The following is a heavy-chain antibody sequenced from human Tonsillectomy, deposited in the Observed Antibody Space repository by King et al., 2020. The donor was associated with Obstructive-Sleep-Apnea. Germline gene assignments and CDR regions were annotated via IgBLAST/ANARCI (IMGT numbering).Heavy chain of an antibody. CDR2: ISGSGGST. D-gene: IGHD5-24*01. CDR1: GFTFSSYA. Sequence: VQLVESGGGLVQPGGSLRLSCAASGFTFSSYAMSWVRQAPGKGLEWVSAISGSGGSTYYADSVKGRFTISRDNSKNTLYLQMNSLRAEDTAVYYCAKESGHFLATIPRLGVYWGQGTLVTVSS. J-gene: IGHJ4*02. CDR3: AKESGHFLATIPRLGVY. V-gene: IGHV3-23*04.